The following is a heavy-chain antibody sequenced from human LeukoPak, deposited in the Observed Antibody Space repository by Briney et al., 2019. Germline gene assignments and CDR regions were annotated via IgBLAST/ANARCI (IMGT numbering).Heavy chain of an antibody. CDR1: GLTFSSFS. D-gene: IGHD6-6*01. CDR2: ISSSSDII. CDR3: VRVRYSSSSHYMDV. J-gene: IGHJ6*03. Sequence: GGSLRLSCAASGLTFSSFSMSWVRQAPGKGLEWVSYISSSSDIIHYADSVKGRFTISRDNAKKSLYLEMNSLRAEDTAVYYCVRVRYSSSSHYMDVLGKGTTVTVSS. V-gene: IGHV3-48*04.